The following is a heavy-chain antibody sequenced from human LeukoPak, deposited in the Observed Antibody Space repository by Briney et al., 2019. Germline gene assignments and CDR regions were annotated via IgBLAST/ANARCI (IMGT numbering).Heavy chain of an antibody. V-gene: IGHV3-33*01. D-gene: IGHD6-19*01. CDR1: GFTFSSYG. Sequence: GGSLRLSCAASGFTFSSYGMHWVRQAPGKGLEWVAVIWYDGSNKYYADSVKGRFTISRDDSKNTLYLQMNSLRAEDTAVYYCARDHIAVYGGLGFDYWGQGTLVTVSS. J-gene: IGHJ4*02. CDR2: IWYDGSNK. CDR3: ARDHIAVYGGLGFDY.